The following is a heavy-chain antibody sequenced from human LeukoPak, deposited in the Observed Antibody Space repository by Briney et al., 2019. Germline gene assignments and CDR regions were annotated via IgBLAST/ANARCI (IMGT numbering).Heavy chain of an antibody. CDR1: GFTFSSYA. J-gene: IGHJ4*02. CDR2: ISYDGSNK. CDR3: ASPLRPSYYDFWSGYALDY. V-gene: IGHV3-30-3*01. Sequence: GGSLRLSCAASGFTFSSYAMPWVRQAPGKGLEWVAVISYDGSNKYYADSVKGRFTISRDNSKSTLYLQMNSLRAEDTAVYYCASPLRPSYYDFWSGYALDYWGQGTLVTVSS. D-gene: IGHD3-3*01.